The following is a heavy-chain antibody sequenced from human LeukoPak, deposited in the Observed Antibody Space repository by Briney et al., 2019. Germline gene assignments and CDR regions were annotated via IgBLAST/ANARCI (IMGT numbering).Heavy chain of an antibody. Sequence: ASVKVSCKASGYTFTSYAMNWVRQAPGQGLEWMGWINTNTGNPTYAQGFTGRFVFSLDTSVSTAYLQISSLKAEDTVVYYCAREGVVVTAIRFDYWGQGTLVTVSS. D-gene: IGHD2-21*02. CDR2: INTNTGNP. J-gene: IGHJ4*02. CDR1: GYTFTSYA. V-gene: IGHV7-4-1*02. CDR3: AREGVVVTAIRFDY.